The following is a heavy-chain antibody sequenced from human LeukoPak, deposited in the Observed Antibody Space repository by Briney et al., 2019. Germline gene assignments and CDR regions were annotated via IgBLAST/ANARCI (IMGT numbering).Heavy chain of an antibody. V-gene: IGHV3-48*03. D-gene: IGHD6-19*01. CDR1: GFTFSSFE. Sequence: GGSLRLSCAASGFTFSSFEMKWIRQAPGKGLEWVSYISSSGSSVYYADSVKGRFTISRDNAKNSVYLQMNSLRADDTAVYYCAREGNSGWYYFDYWGQGTLVTVSS. CDR2: ISSSGSSV. J-gene: IGHJ4*02. CDR3: AREGNSGWYYFDY.